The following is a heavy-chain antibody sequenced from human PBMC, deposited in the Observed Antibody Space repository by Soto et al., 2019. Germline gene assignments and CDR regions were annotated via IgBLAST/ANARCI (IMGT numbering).Heavy chain of an antibody. Sequence: QVQLVQSGAEVKKPGSSVKVSCKASGGTFSSCAMSWVRQAPGQGLEWMGGIIPIFGTANYAQKFQGRVTITADESTSTAYMELSSLRSEDTAVYYCARSGARPGDYYYGMDVWGQGTTFT. CDR2: IIPIFGTA. CDR3: ARSGARPGDYYYGMDV. J-gene: IGHJ6*02. CDR1: GGTFSSCA. V-gene: IGHV1-69*12. D-gene: IGHD3-10*01.